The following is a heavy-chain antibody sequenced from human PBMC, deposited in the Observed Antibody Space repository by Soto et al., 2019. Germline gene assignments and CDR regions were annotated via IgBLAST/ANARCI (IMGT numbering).Heavy chain of an antibody. CDR1: GYTFPSYY. Sequence: ASVKVSCKASGYTFPSYYMHWVRQAPGQGLEWMGIINPSGGSTSYAQKFQGRVTMTRDTSTSTAYMELSSLRSEDTAVYYCAATYSRSSGYYYYYMDVWGKGTTVTVSS. CDR2: INPSGGST. V-gene: IGHV1-46*03. J-gene: IGHJ6*03. CDR3: AATYSRSSGYYYYYMDV. D-gene: IGHD6-13*01.